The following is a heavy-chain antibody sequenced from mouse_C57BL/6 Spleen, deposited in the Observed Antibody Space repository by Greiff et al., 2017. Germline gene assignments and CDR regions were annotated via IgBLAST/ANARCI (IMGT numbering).Heavy chain of an antibody. D-gene: IGHD2-3*01. Sequence: QVQLQQPGAELVKPGASVKLSCKASGYTFTSYWMQWVKQRPGQGLEWIGEIDPSDSYNNYNQKFKGKATLTVDTSSSTAYMQLSSLTSEDSAVYYCARDDGYYYWGQGTTLTVSS. CDR2: IDPSDSYN. CDR3: ARDDGYYY. CDR1: GYTFTSYW. J-gene: IGHJ2*01. V-gene: IGHV1-50*01.